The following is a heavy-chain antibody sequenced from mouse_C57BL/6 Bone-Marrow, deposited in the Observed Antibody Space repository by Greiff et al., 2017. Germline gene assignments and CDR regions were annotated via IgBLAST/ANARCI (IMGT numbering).Heavy chain of an antibody. CDR1: GYTFTSYW. D-gene: IGHD2-12*01. CDR3: ASSFYDWYCDV. CDR2: IDPSDSYT. Sequence: QVQLQQPGAELVKPGASVKLSCKASGYTFTSYWMQWVKQRPGQGLEWIGEIDPSDSYTNYNQKFKGKATLTVDTSSSTAYMQLSSLTSEDSAVYYCASSFYDWYCDVWGTGTTVTVSS. J-gene: IGHJ1*03. V-gene: IGHV1-50*01.